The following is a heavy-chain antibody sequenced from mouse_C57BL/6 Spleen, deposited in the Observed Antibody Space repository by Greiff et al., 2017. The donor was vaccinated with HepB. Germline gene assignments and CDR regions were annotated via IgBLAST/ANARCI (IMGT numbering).Heavy chain of an antibody. V-gene: IGHV1-15*01. CDR3: TLTTVVALYYFDY. CDR1: GYTFTDYE. Sequence: VQLKESGAELVRPGASVTLSCKASGYTFTDYEMHWVKQTPVHGLEWIGAIDPETGGTAYNQKFKGKAILTADKSSSTAYMELRSLTSEDSAVYYCTLTTVVALYYFDYWGQGTTLTVSS. J-gene: IGHJ2*01. D-gene: IGHD1-1*01. CDR2: IDPETGGT.